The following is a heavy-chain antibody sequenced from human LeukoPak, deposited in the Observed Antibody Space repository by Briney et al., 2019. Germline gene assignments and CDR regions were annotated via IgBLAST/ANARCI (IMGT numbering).Heavy chain of an antibody. CDR3: AKDADLDY. CDR1: GFTFDDYA. CDR2: ISWNSGSI. Sequence: PGRSLRLSCAASGFTFDDYAMPWVRQAPGKGLEWVSGISWNSGSIGYADSVKGRFTISRDNAKNSLYLQMNSLRAEDTAVYYCAKDADLDYWGQGTLVTVSS. J-gene: IGHJ4*02. V-gene: IGHV3-9*01.